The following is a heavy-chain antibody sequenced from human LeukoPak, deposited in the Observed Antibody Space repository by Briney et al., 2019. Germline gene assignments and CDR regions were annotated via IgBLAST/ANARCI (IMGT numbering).Heavy chain of an antibody. D-gene: IGHD2-21*02. V-gene: IGHV3-33*05. Sequence: GGSLRLSCVASGFTFSSYGMHWVRQAPGKGLEWVAVISFDGTNKFYADSVKGRFTISRDNAKASLYLQMNSLRDEDTAVYYCARDRYCGGDCSDAFDIWGRGTTVTVSS. CDR3: ARDRYCGGDCSDAFDI. CDR2: ISFDGTNK. CDR1: GFTFSSYG. J-gene: IGHJ3*02.